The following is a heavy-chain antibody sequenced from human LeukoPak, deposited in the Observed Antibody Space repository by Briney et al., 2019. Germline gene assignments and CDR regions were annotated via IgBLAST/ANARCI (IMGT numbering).Heavy chain of an antibody. Sequence: ASVKVSCKASGYSFIGYYMHWVRQAPGQGLEWMGWINPNSGGTNYAQKFQGRVTMTRDTSISTAYMELSRLRSDDTAVYYCAREYCGGDCYNTEYNWFDPWGQGNLVTVSS. CDR1: GYSFIGYY. V-gene: IGHV1-2*02. CDR3: AREYCGGDCYNTEYNWFDP. CDR2: INPNSGGT. D-gene: IGHD2-21*02. J-gene: IGHJ5*02.